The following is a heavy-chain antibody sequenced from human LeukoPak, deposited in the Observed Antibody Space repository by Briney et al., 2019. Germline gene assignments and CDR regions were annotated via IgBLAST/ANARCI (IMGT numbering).Heavy chain of an antibody. J-gene: IGHJ4*02. D-gene: IGHD2-15*01. V-gene: IGHV3-23*01. CDR2: ISGSGGST. CDR1: GFTFSSYA. CDR3: AKDMDGGVAATRALDY. Sequence: GGSLRLSCAVSGFTFSSYAMSWVRQAPGKGLERVSAISGSGGSTYYADSVKGRFTISRDNSKNTLYLQMNSLRAEDTAVYYCAKDMDGGVAATRALDYWGQGTLVTVSS.